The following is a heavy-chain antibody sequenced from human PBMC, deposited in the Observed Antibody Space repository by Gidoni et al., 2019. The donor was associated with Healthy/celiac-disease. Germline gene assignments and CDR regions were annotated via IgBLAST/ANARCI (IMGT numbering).Heavy chain of an antibody. Sequence: QVQLVESVGGVVQPGRSLRLSCAASGFTFSSYGLHWVRQAPGKGLEWVAVISYDGSNKYYADSVKGRFTISRDNSKNTLYLQMNSLRAEDTAVYYCATPLSYYYDSSGYYYDFDYWGQGTLVTVSS. CDR3: ATPLSYYYDSSGYYYDFDY. J-gene: IGHJ4*02. CDR1: GFTFSSYG. D-gene: IGHD3-22*01. V-gene: IGHV3-30*03. CDR2: ISYDGSNK.